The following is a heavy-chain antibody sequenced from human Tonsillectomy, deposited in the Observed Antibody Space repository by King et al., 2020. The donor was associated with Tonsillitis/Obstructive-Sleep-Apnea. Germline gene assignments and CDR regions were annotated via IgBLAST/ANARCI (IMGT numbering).Heavy chain of an antibody. V-gene: IGHV3-43*02. CDR1: GFTFDDYA. CDR2: ISGDGGST. CDR3: AKVSDYGGNSAAFDI. D-gene: IGHD4-23*01. J-gene: IGHJ3*02. Sequence: VQLVESGGGVVQPGGSLRLSCAASGFTFDDYAMHWVRQAPGKGLEWVSLISGDGGSTYYADSVKGRFTISRDNSKNSLYLQMNSLRTEDTALYYCAKVSDYGGNSAAFDIWGQGTMVTVSS.